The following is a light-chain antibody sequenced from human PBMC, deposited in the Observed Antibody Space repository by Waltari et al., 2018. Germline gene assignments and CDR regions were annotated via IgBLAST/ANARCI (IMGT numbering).Light chain of an antibody. J-gene: IGLJ2*01. V-gene: IGLV2-8*01. Sequence: QSALTQPPSASGSPGQSVTISCTGTSSDIGGYNFVSWYQQHPGKAPKLLIYEVIKRPSGVPDRFSGSKSGHTAALTVSGLQTDDEADYYCTSYAGSTNLVFGGGTKLTVL. CDR1: SSDIGGYNF. CDR2: EVI. CDR3: TSYAGSTNLV.